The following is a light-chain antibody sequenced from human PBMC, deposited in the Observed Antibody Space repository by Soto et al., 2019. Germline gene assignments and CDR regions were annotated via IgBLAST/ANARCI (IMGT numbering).Light chain of an antibody. V-gene: IGLV2-14*01. CDR1: SSDVGGYNY. CDR2: EVS. Sequence: QSVLTQPASVSGSPGQSITISCTGTSSDVGGYNYVSWYQQHPGKAPKLMIYEVSNRPSGVSNRFSGSKSGNTASLTISGLQAEDEADYYCSSYTSSSPVVFGGGTKVNVL. J-gene: IGLJ2*01. CDR3: SSYTSSSPVV.